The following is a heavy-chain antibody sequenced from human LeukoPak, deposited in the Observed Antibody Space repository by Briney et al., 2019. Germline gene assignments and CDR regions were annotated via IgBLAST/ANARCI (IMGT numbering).Heavy chain of an antibody. J-gene: IGHJ4*02. V-gene: IGHV3-30*04. CDR3: AKDPIFSGSYGVFDY. CDR2: ISYDGSNK. CDR1: GFTFSSYA. D-gene: IGHD1-26*01. Sequence: GGSLRLSCAASGFTFSSYAMHWVRQAPGKGLEWGAVISYDGSNKYYTDSAEGRFTISRDNSKNTLYLQMNSLRAGDTAVYYCAKDPIFSGSYGVFDYWGLGTLVTVSS.